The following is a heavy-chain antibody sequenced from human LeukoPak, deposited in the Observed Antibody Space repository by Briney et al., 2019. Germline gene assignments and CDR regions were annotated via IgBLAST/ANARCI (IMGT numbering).Heavy chain of an antibody. V-gene: IGHV4-59*01. J-gene: IGHJ4*02. CDR2: ISDAGTA. D-gene: IGHD1-7*01. Sequence: PSETLSLTCIVSGGSISGYYWSGLRQPPGRGREWFGYISDAGTAIYNPSLKNRLSMLVDTSKNHFYLNLTSVTAAYTAIYYCARTRTYLDYWGQGALVTVSS. CDR3: ARTRTYLDY. CDR1: GGSISGYY.